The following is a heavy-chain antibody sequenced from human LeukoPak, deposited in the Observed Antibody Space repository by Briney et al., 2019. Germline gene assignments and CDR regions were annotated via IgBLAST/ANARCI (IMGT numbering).Heavy chain of an antibody. D-gene: IGHD3-10*01. V-gene: IGHV3-48*01. CDR3: ARRSSPDYYNSGTNYLFDY. Sequence: GGSLRLSCAVPGFTFSTYSMSWVRQCPGKGLEWVSYISSSSRTIYYADSVKGRFTISRDNAKNSVSLQMNSLRAEDTAVYYCARRSSPDYYNSGTNYLFDYWGQGTLVTVSS. CDR2: ISSSSRTI. J-gene: IGHJ4*02. CDR1: GFTFSTYS.